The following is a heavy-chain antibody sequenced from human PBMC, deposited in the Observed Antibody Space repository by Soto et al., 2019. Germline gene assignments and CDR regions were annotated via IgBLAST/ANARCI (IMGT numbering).Heavy chain of an antibody. D-gene: IGHD3-3*01. CDR3: AREAGYDFWSGYLPSPFDY. J-gene: IGHJ4*02. CDR1: GFTFSSYA. V-gene: IGHV3-30-3*01. Sequence: GGSLRLSCAASGFTFSSYAMHWVRQAPGKGLEWVAVISYDGSNKYYADSVKDRFTISRDNSKNTLYLQMNSLRAEDTAVYYCAREAGYDFWSGYLPSPFDYWGQGTLVTVSS. CDR2: ISYDGSNK.